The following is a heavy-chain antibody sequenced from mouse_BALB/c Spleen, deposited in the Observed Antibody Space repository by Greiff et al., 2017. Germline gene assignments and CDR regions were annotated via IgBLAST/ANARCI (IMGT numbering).Heavy chain of an antibody. CDR3: ARDEYVDYYAMDY. CDR2: ISDGGSYT. Sequence: EVLLVESGGGLVKPGGSLKLSCAASGFTFSDYYMYWVRQTPEKRLEWVATISDGGSYTYYPDSVKGRFTISRDNAKNNLYLQMSSLKSEDTAMYYGARDEYVDYYAMDYWGQGTSVTVSS. CDR1: GFTFSDYY. D-gene: IGHD5-1*01. V-gene: IGHV5-4*02. J-gene: IGHJ4*01.